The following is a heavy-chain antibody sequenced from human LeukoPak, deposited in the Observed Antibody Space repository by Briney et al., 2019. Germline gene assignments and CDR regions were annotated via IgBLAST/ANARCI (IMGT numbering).Heavy chain of an antibody. J-gene: IGHJ4*02. V-gene: IGHV1-69*05. CDR1: GGTFSSYA. Sequence: GASVKVSCKASGGTFSSYAISWVRQAPGQGLEWMGGIIPIFGTANYAQKFQGRVTITTDESTSTAYMELSSLRSEDTAVYYCATAGGYVIDFDYWGQGTLVTVSS. CDR2: IIPIFGTA. D-gene: IGHD5-12*01. CDR3: ATAGGYVIDFDY.